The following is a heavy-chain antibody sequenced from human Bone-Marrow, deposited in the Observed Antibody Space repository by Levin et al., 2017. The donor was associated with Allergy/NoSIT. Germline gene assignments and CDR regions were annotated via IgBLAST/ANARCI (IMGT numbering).Heavy chain of an antibody. Sequence: PGGSLRLSCAVSGFTFTNAWMSWVRQAPGKGLEWVGRIKRKSDGGTTDYGAPVKGRFTISRDDSKNKVYLEMNSLKTEDTGVYYCTTKHSSPSRFDYWGQGTLVTVSS. CDR3: TTKHSSPSRFDY. CDR2: IKRKSDGGTT. D-gene: IGHD6-6*01. J-gene: IGHJ4*02. V-gene: IGHV3-15*01. CDR1: GFTFTNAW.